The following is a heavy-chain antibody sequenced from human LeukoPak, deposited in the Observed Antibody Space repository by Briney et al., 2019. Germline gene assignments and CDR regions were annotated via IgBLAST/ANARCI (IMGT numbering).Heavy chain of an antibody. CDR3: AKVPSIAALSRMDV. J-gene: IGHJ6*02. Sequence: GGSLRLSCAAPGFTFSSYAMSWVRQAPGKGLEWVSAISGSGGSTYYADSVKGRFTISRDNSKNTLYLQMNSLRAEDTAVYYCAKVPSIAALSRMDVWGQGTTVTVSS. V-gene: IGHV3-23*01. CDR1: GFTFSSYA. CDR2: ISGSGGST. D-gene: IGHD6-25*01.